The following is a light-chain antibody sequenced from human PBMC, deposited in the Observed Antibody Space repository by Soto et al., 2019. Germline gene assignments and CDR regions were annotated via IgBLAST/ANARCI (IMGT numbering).Light chain of an antibody. J-gene: IGKJ2*01. CDR2: ATS. Sequence: DIQMTQSPSSLSASVGDRVTITCQASQDISKYLNWYQHKPGKAPKLLIYATSNLETGVPSRFSGSGSGTHFTFTISSLQPEDTAIYYCQQYDNLPRNTFGQGTKLEIK. V-gene: IGKV1-33*01. CDR3: QQYDNLPRNT. CDR1: QDISKY.